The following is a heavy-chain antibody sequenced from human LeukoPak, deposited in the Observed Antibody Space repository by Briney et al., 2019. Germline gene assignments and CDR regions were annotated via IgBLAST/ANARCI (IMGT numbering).Heavy chain of an antibody. Sequence: SVKVSCKASGGTFSSYAISWVRQAPGQGLEWMGGIIPIFGTANYAQKFQGRVTITADKSTSTAYMELSSLRSEDTAVYDCARGRDGGKDYYYYMDVWGKGTTVTVSS. V-gene: IGHV1-69*06. D-gene: IGHD3-16*01. CDR3: ARGRDGGKDYYYYMDV. J-gene: IGHJ6*03. CDR2: IIPIFGTA. CDR1: GGTFSSYA.